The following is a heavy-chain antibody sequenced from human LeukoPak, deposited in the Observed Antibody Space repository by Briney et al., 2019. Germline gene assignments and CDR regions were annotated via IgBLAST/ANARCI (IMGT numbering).Heavy chain of an antibody. CDR3: AKDAWAMIRYYCYYGMDV. CDR1: GFTFSSYG. CDR2: VPYVGSNK. V-gene: IGHV3-30*18. D-gene: IGHD1-26*01. Sequence: PGGSVRLSCAASGFTFSSYGMHWVRQAPGRGRQWVAVVPYVGSNKYYADSVKGRCTISRDNSKNTLYLQMNSLTAEDTAVYYCAKDAWAMIRYYCYYGMDVWGQGTTVTVSS. J-gene: IGHJ6*02.